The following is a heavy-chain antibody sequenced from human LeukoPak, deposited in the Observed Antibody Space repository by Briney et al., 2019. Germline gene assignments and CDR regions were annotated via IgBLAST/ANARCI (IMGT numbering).Heavy chain of an antibody. D-gene: IGHD3-10*01. CDR2: IYTSGST. CDR1: GGSISSYY. CDR3: ARGRHYYGSGSYYDLIDYGMDV. Sequence: PSETLSLTCTVSGGSISSYYWSWIRQPAGKGLEWIGRIYTSGSTNYNPSLKSRVTMSVDTSKNQFSLKLSSVTAADTAVYYRARGRHYYGSGSYYDLIDYGMDVWGQGTTVTVSS. J-gene: IGHJ6*02. V-gene: IGHV4-4*07.